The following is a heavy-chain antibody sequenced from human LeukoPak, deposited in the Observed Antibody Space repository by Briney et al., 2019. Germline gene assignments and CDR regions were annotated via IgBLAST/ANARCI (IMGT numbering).Heavy chain of an antibody. CDR2: ITSSSHTI. J-gene: IGHJ5*02. D-gene: IGHD3-16*01. Sequence: GGSLRLSCAASGFIFSDYSMQWVRQAPGKGLDWVPYITSSSHTIYYAGSVRGRFTISRDNAKNSLYLQMNSLRTEDTAVYYCTRSIQFGAWFDPGGQGTLVTVSS. V-gene: IGHV3-48*01. CDR3: TRSIQFGAWFDP. CDR1: GFIFSDYS.